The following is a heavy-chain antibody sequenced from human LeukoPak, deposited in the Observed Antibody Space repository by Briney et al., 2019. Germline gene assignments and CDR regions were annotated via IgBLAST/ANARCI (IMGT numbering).Heavy chain of an antibody. Sequence: PSETLSLTCTVSGGSIFSYYWSWIRQPPGKGLEWIGYIYYSGSTNYNPSLKSRVTMSLDTSKNQFSLKLSSVTAADTAVYYCARSVGSSSWSRVWYFDLWGRGTLVTVSS. CDR2: IYYSGST. D-gene: IGHD6-13*01. V-gene: IGHV4-59*08. CDR1: GGSIFSYY. J-gene: IGHJ2*01. CDR3: ARSVGSSSWSRVWYFDL.